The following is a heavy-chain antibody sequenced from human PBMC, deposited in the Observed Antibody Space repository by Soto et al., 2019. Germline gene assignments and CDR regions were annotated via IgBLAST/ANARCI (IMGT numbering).Heavy chain of an antibody. CDR3: ARVEPDCSSTSCYVWHYYYYYMDV. CDR2: ISAYNGNT. Sequence: GASVKVSCKASGYTFTSYGISWVRQAPGQGLEWMGWISAYNGNTNYAQKLQGRVTMTTDTSTSTAYMELRSLRSDDTAVYYCARVEPDCSSTSCYVWHYYYYYMDVWGKGTTVTVSS. D-gene: IGHD2-2*01. J-gene: IGHJ6*03. V-gene: IGHV1-18*01. CDR1: GYTFTSYG.